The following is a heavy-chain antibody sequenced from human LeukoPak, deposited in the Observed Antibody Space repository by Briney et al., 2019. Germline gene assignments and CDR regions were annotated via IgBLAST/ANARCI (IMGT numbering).Heavy chain of an antibody. CDR2: ISGSGGST. CDR3: AKRGGTDYFDD. J-gene: IGHJ4*01. Sequence: GGSLRLSCAASGFTFSSYAMRWVRQAPGKGLEWVSGISGSGGSTYYADSVRGRFTISRDNSKNTLYLQMNSLRAEDTAVYYCAKRGGTDYFDDWGHGTLVTVSS. V-gene: IGHV3-23*01. CDR1: GFTFSSYA. D-gene: IGHD1-7*01.